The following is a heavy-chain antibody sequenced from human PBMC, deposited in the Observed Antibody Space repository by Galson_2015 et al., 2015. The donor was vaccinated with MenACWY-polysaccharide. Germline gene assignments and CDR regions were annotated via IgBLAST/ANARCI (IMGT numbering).Heavy chain of an antibody. V-gene: IGHV3-9*01. CDR2: VSWHSGTS. CDR1: GFTFEDYA. Sequence: SLSLSCAASGFTFEDYAMHWVRHAPGTGLEWVSGVSWHSGTSGSADSVRGRFLLSRDNANNSLYLRMNSLRTEDTALYYCAKDVGGGSLEWYGLDVWGQGTTVTVAS. J-gene: IGHJ6*02. D-gene: IGHD3-10*01. CDR3: AKDVGGGSLEWYGLDV.